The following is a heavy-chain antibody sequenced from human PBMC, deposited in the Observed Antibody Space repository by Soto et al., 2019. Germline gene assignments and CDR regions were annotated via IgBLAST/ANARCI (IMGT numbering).Heavy chain of an antibody. D-gene: IGHD1-20*01. Sequence: GASVKVSCKASGYTFTSYYMHWVLQAPGQGLEWMGIINPSGGSTSYAQRLQGRVTLTTDTSASTAYMELRSLTSDDTAMYYCARGTESNRYNDWGQGTLVTVSS. CDR1: GYTFTSYY. CDR3: ARGTESNRYND. CDR2: INPSGGST. V-gene: IGHV1-46*01. J-gene: IGHJ1*01.